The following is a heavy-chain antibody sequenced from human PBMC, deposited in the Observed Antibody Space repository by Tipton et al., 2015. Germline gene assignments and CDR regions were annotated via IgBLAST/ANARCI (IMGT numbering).Heavy chain of an antibody. V-gene: IGHV4-61*08. Sequence: TLSLTCSVSGGPINSGDNYWTWIRQHPGKGLEWIGYIYYSGSTNYNPFLKSRVTISLDTSKNQFSLKLSSVIAADTAVYYCAGTTVVGHTGLGVDYWGQGTLVTVSS. CDR1: GGPINSGDNY. CDR2: IYYSGST. J-gene: IGHJ4*02. D-gene: IGHD6-19*01. CDR3: AGTTVVGHTGLGVDY.